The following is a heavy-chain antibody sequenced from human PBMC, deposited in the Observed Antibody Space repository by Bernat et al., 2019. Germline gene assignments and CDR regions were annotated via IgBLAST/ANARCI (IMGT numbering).Heavy chain of an antibody. CDR3: ARGGSYYDSSGYYSTPDY. J-gene: IGHJ4*02. CDR1: GFTFSSYW. V-gene: IGHV3-74*01. CDR2: INSDGSST. D-gene: IGHD3-22*01. Sequence: EVQLVESGGGLVQPGGSLRLSCAASGFTFSSYWMHWVRQAPGKGLVWVSRINSDGSSTSYADSVKGRFTISRDNAKNTLYLQMNSLSAEDTAVYYCARGGSYYDSSGYYSTPDYWGQGTLVTVSS.